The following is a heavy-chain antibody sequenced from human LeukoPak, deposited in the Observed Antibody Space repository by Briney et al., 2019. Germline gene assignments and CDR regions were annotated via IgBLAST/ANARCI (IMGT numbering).Heavy chain of an antibody. CDR2: IIPIFGTA. CDR3: ARDYYDSSGYYSAYFDY. J-gene: IGHJ4*02. CDR1: GYTFTSYG. Sequence: SVKVSCKASGYTFTSYGISWVRQAPGQGLEWMGGIIPIFGTANYAQKFQGRVTITTDESTSTAYMELSSLRSEDTAVYYCARDYYDSSGYYSAYFDYWGQGTLVTVSS. D-gene: IGHD3-22*01. V-gene: IGHV1-69*05.